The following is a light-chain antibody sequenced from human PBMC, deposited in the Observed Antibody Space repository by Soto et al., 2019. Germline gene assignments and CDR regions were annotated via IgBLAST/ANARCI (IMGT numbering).Light chain of an antibody. V-gene: IGKV1-39*01. CDR1: QSIARH. CDR2: AAS. CDR3: QQSFSTPLI. J-gene: IGKJ4*01. Sequence: DIQMTQSPSSLSASVGDRVTITCRASQSIARHLHWCQQKPGKAPKLLIYAASSLQSGVPSRFSGSGSGTDFTLTISSLQPQDFATYYCQQSFSTPLIFGGGTKVVI.